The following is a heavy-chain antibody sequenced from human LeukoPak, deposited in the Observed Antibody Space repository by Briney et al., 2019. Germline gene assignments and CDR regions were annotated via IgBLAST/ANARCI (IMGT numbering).Heavy chain of an antibody. CDR3: AREAEAAAGAEGDYYMDV. CDR1: GGTFSSYA. J-gene: IGHJ6*03. V-gene: IGHV1-69*06. CDR2: IIPIFGTA. D-gene: IGHD6-13*01. Sequence: GASVKVSCKASGGTFSSYAISWVRQAPGQGLEWMGGIIPIFGTANYAQKFQGRVTITADKSTSTAYMELSSLRSEDTAVYYCAREAEAAAGAEGDYYMDVWGKGTTVTVSS.